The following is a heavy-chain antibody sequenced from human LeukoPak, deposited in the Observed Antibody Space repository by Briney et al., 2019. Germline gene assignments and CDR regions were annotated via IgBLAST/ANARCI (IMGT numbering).Heavy chain of an antibody. Sequence: GGSLRLSCAASGFTFSSNWMHWVRQAPGKGLVWVSRINSDGSTTSYADSVRGRFTISRDNAKNTVYLQMNSLRAEDTAVYYCAREWGSGYFSLDYWGQGTLVTVSS. CDR2: INSDGSTT. J-gene: IGHJ4*02. CDR3: AREWGSGYFSLDY. D-gene: IGHD5-12*01. V-gene: IGHV3-74*01. CDR1: GFTFSSNW.